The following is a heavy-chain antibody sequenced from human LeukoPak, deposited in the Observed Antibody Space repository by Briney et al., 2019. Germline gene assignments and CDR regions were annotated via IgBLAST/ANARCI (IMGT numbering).Heavy chain of an antibody. Sequence: SETLSLTCAVYGGSFSGYYWSWIRQPPGKGLEWIGEINHSGSTNYNPSLKSRVTISVDTSKNQFSLKLSSVTAADTAVYYCARGISYCSSTSCSLNAFDIWGQGTMVTVSS. CDR1: GGSFSGYY. CDR3: ARGISYCSSTSCSLNAFDI. V-gene: IGHV4-34*01. D-gene: IGHD2-2*01. J-gene: IGHJ3*02. CDR2: INHSGST.